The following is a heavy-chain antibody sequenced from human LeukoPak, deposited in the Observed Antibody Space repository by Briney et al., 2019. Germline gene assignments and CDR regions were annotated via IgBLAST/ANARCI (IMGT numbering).Heavy chain of an antibody. CDR3: ARRYDTSGSPFNY. D-gene: IGHD3-22*01. Sequence: PSETLSLTCTVSGGSITSRGYYWSWIRQHPGQGLEWIGYIYYTGSTYYNPSLKSRVTISVDTSKNQFSLKLSSVTAADTAVYYCARRYDTSGSPFNYWGQGTLVTVSS. V-gene: IGHV4-31*03. J-gene: IGHJ4*02. CDR2: IYYTGST. CDR1: GGSITSRGYY.